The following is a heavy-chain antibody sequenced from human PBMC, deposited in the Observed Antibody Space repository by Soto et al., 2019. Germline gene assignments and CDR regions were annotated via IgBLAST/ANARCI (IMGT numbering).Heavy chain of an antibody. D-gene: IGHD3-10*01. CDR3: ARDPFITMVRGVMDYYYGMDV. CDR2: ISAYNGNT. Sequence: GASVKVSCKASGYTFTSYCISWVRQAPGQGLEWMGWISAYNGNTNYAQKLQGRVTMTTDTSTSTAYMELRSLRSDDTAVYYCARDPFITMVRGVMDYYYGMDVWGQGTTVTVSS. J-gene: IGHJ6*02. V-gene: IGHV1-18*01. CDR1: GYTFTSYC.